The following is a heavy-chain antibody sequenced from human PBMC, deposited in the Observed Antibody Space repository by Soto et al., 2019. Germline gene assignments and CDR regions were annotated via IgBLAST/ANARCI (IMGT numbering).Heavy chain of an antibody. J-gene: IGHJ4*02. V-gene: IGHV3-7*01. CDR3: ARVKTYDFWSGYYGPFDY. CDR2: IKQDGREK. D-gene: IGHD3-3*01. CDR1: GFALSGYW. Sequence: GSLRLSCAASGFALSGYWMTWVRQAPGKGLEWVANIKQDGREKYYVDSVKGRFTISRDNAKNSLYLQMNSLRAEDTAVYYCARVKTYDFWSGYYGPFDYWGQGT.